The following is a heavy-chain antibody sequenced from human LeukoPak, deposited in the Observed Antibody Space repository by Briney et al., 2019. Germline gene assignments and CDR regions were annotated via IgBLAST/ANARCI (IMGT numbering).Heavy chain of an antibody. J-gene: IGHJ4*02. V-gene: IGHV5-51*01. CDR2: IYPGDSDT. D-gene: IGHD1-7*01. Sequence: GESLKISCKGSGYSFSGYWIAWVRQMPGKGLEWMGIIYPGDSDTRYSPSFQGQVTISADKSISTAHLQWSSLKALDTAMYYRARQGHWSYNDWGQGTLVTVSS. CDR3: ARQGHWSYND. CDR1: GYSFSGYW.